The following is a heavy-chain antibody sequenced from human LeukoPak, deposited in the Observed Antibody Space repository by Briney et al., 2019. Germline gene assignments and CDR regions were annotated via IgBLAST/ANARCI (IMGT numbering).Heavy chain of an antibody. CDR1: GFSLGDYW. Sequence: AGGSLRLSCAASGFSLGDYWMNWVRQAPGKGLEWVSSISSSSSYIYYADSVKGRFTISRDNAKNSLYLQMNSLRAEDTAVYYCARDIVATPSGGYWGQGTLVTVSS. CDR3: ARDIVATPSGGY. D-gene: IGHD5-12*01. V-gene: IGHV3-21*01. CDR2: ISSSSSYI. J-gene: IGHJ4*02.